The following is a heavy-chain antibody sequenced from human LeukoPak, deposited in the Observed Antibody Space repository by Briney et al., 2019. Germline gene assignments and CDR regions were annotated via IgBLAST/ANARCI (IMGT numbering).Heavy chain of an antibody. D-gene: IGHD2-15*01. CDR1: GFTFSDYY. V-gene: IGHV3-11*01. J-gene: IGHJ6*02. CDR2: ISSSGSTI. Sequence: PGGSLRLSCAASGFTFSDYYMSWIRQAPGKGLEWVSYISSSGSTIYYADSVKGRFTISGDNAKNSLYLQMNSLRADDTAVYYCARDLDAVVAAATAKYYYYYYGMDVWGQGTTVTVSS. CDR3: ARDLDAVVAAATAKYYYYYYGMDV.